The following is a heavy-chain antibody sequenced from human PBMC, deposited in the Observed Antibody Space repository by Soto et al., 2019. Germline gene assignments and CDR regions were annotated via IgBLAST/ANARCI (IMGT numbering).Heavy chain of an antibody. Sequence: QVQLQESGPGLVKPSETLSLTCTVSDGSIRSYYWSWIRLPPGKGLEYIGYVHYSGSSNYNPSLKSRATISVDTPKNQFSLRMSSATPADTAVYYCAALLTPAAPADYWGQGTLVTVSS. D-gene: IGHD2-2*01. CDR1: DGSIRSYY. CDR2: VHYSGSS. J-gene: IGHJ4*02. V-gene: IGHV4-59*01. CDR3: AALLTPAAPADY.